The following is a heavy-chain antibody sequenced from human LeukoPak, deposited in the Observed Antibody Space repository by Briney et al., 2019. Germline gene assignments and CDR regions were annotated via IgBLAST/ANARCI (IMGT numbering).Heavy chain of an antibody. CDR2: INPNSGGT. V-gene: IGHV1-2*02. D-gene: IGHD1-26*01. CDR3: ARERRSGSYYSLADY. Sequence: ASVKVSCKASGYTFTAYYMHWVRQAPGQGLEWMGWINPNSGGTDYAQKFQGRVTITADKSTSTAYMELSSLRSEDTAVYYCARERRSGSYYSLADYWGQGTLVTVSS. J-gene: IGHJ4*02. CDR1: GYTFTAYY.